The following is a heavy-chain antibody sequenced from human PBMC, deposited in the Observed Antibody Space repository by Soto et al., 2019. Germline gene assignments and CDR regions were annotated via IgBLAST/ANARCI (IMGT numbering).Heavy chain of an antibody. CDR3: SRRGPMYADDHWFDL. D-gene: IGHD2-8*01. J-gene: IGHJ5*02. Sequence: SETLSFTCAVSGGSINSGHWWSWVRQHPGKGLEWIGDYYHGGSTKYSPSLKSRVTMSVDESKNQLSLKLMSVTAADTAVYYCSRRGPMYADDHWFDLWGHGAPVTVSS. CDR2: YYHGGST. CDR1: GGSINSGHW. V-gene: IGHV4-4*02.